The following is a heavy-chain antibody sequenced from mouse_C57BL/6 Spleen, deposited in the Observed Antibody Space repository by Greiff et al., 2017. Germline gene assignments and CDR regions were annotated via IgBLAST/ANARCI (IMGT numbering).Heavy chain of an antibody. D-gene: IGHD2-2*01. CDR1: GYTFTSYW. CDR3: ERYGCGPYYAMDY. V-gene: IGHV1-64*01. Sequence: QVQLQQSGAELVKPGASVKLSCKASGYTFTSYWMHWVKQRPGQGLEWIGMIHPNSGSTNYNEKVKSKVTLTVDKSSSTAYMQLSRLTSEDSAVYDCERYGCGPYYAMDYWGQGTSVTVSS. CDR2: IHPNSGST. J-gene: IGHJ4*01.